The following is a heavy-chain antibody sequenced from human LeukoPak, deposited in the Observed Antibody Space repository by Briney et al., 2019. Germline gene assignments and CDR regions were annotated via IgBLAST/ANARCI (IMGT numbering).Heavy chain of an antibody. D-gene: IGHD3-22*01. CDR1: GYTFTTYY. Sequence: ASVKVSCKASGYTFTTYYMHWARQAPGQGLEWVGVINPSDGSTSYAQKFQDRVTMTRDTSTSTVYMELSSLRSEDTAVYYCAREGLDTSDYYGSRLDYWGPGTLVTVSS. CDR3: AREGLDTSDYYGSRLDY. CDR2: INPSDGST. V-gene: IGHV1-46*01. J-gene: IGHJ4*02.